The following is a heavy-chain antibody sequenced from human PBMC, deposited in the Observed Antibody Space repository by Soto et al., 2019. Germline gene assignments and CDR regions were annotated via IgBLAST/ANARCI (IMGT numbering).Heavy chain of an antibody. CDR2: IYFTGST. CDR1: GGSISIHC. J-gene: IGHJ4*02. CDR3: ARVGSGYVRGFDY. V-gene: IGHV4-59*11. Sequence: AETLGFAGIFFGGSISIHCWSWIRQPPGKGLEWIGYIYFTGSTRYNSSLKSRVTISVATSKNQFSLKLYSVTAADTAVYYCARVGSGYVRGFDYWGQGILVTVSS. D-gene: IGHD5-12*01.